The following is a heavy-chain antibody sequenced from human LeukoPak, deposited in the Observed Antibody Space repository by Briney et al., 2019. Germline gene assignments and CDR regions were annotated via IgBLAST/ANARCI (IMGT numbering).Heavy chain of an antibody. Sequence: SETLSLTCTVSGGSISSGGYYWSWIRQPPGKGLEWIGYIYHSGSTYYNPSLKSRVTISVDRSKNQFSLKLSSVTAADTAVYYCARDYYGSGRSKSFNWFDPLGQGTLVTVSS. D-gene: IGHD3-10*01. CDR2: IYHSGST. CDR1: GGSISSGGYY. CDR3: ARDYYGSGRSKSFNWFDP. J-gene: IGHJ5*02. V-gene: IGHV4-30-2*01.